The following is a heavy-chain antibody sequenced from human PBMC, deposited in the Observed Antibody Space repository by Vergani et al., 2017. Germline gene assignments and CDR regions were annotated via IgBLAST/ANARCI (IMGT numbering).Heavy chain of an antibody. CDR2: ISGYDGKT. CDR1: GGTFSSNS. J-gene: IGHJ6*03. CDR3: ARGGSIAAPSYLYYFYMDV. Sequence: QGQLAQSGAEVKKPGSSVKVSCKASGGTFSSNSISWVRQAPGQGLEWLGWISGYDGKTKYVEKLQGRITVTIDTSTNSAYMELRGLRSDDTAVYYCARGGSIAAPSYLYYFYMDVWGKGTSVTVSS. V-gene: IGHV1-18*04. D-gene: IGHD6-6*01.